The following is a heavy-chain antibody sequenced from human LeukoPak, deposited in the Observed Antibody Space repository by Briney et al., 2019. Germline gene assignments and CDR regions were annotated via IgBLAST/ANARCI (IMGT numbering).Heavy chain of an antibody. Sequence: KPGGSLRLSCVVSGIPFSDYYMNWIRQAPGKGLEWISYISSSSSYRDYAASVKGRFTISRDNAKNVLYLQMNSPRVEDTAVYYCAAGTAADYWGLGTLVAVSS. CDR2: ISSSSSYR. J-gene: IGHJ4*02. CDR3: AAGTAADY. D-gene: IGHD6-13*01. CDR1: GIPFSDYY. V-gene: IGHV3-11*03.